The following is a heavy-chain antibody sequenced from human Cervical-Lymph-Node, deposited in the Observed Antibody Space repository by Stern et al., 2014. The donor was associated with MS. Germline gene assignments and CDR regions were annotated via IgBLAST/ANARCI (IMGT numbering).Heavy chain of an antibody. CDR2: MNPNSGNP. V-gene: IGHV1-8*01. CDR1: GYTFTSYD. D-gene: IGHD6-13*01. CDR3: ASSTAAGEGDEYYYYGMDV. Sequence: VQLVESGAEVKKPGASVKVSCKASGYTFTSYDINWVRQATGQGLEWMGWMNPNSGNPGSAQKFQGRVTMTRNTSISTAYMELSSLRSEDTAVYYCASSTAAGEGDEYYYYGMDVWGQGTTVTVSS. J-gene: IGHJ6*02.